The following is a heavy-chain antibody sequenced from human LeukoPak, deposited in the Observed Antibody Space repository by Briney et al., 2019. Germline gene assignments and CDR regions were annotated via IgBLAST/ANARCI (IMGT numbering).Heavy chain of an antibody. CDR1: GYTFTGYY. J-gene: IGHJ4*02. V-gene: IGHV1-2*02. CDR2: INPNSGGT. CDR3: ARVQGYSYVHIDY. D-gene: IGHD5-18*01. Sequence: ASVKVSCKASGYTFTGYYMHWVRQAPGQGLEWMGWINPNSGGTNYAQKFQGRVTMTRDTSISTAYMELSRLRSDDTAVYYCARVQGYSYVHIDYWGQGTLVTVSS.